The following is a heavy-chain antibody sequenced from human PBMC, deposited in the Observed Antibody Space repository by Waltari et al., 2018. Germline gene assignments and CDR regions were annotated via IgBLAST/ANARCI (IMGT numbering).Heavy chain of an antibody. CDR3: ARDVENADYAAFEM. CDR2: IYSAGAT. CDR1: GFPGSYNY. D-gene: IGHD4-17*01. V-gene: IGHV3-53*02. Sequence: EVQLVETGGGLIQPGGSLRLACVVSGFPGSYNYISWVRQAPGKGLEWVSIIYSAGATYYGDSVKGRFTISRDNSKNTVYLHMNSLSADDTAVYYCARDVENADYAAFEMWGLGTMVTVSS. J-gene: IGHJ3*02.